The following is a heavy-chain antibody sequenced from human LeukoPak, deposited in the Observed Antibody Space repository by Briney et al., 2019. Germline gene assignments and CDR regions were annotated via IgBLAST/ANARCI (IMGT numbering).Heavy chain of an antibody. J-gene: IGHJ6*02. CDR1: GYTFSEYS. CDR2: IKPTSGDT. CDR3: ARKNLGLSDTWYYNFYGLDV. D-gene: IGHD1-26*01. V-gene: IGHV1-2*02. Sequence: GASVKVSCKTSGYTFSEYSIHWVRQAPGQGLEWMGWIKPTSGDTEYAQRFQSRVTLTRDTSSSAVYMELSRMTSDDTAVYYCARKNLGLSDTWYYNFYGLDVWGRGTTITVSS.